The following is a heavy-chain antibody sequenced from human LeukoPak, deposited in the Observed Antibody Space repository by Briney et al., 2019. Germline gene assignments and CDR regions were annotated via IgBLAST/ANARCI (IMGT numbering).Heavy chain of an antibody. CDR3: ARERVGGYYDSSGVFDP. V-gene: IGHV4-31*03. Sequence: SETLSLTCTVSGGSISSGGYYWSWIRQHPGKGLEWIGYIYYSGSTYYNPSLKSRVTISVGTSKNQFSLKLSSVTAADTAVYYCARERVGGYYDSSGVFDPWGQGTLVTVSS. CDR1: GGSISSGGYY. J-gene: IGHJ5*02. CDR2: IYYSGST. D-gene: IGHD3-22*01.